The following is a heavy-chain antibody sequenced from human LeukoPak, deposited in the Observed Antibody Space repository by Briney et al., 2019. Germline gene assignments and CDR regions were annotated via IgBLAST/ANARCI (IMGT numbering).Heavy chain of an antibody. D-gene: IGHD3-9*01. CDR2: INPNSGDT. Sequence: GASVKVSCKASGYTFTGYYILWVRQAPGQGLEWMGWINPNSGDTNYAQKFQGRVTMTRDTSISTAYMELSRLRSDDTAVYYCARGFDWLSYYFDYWGQGTLVTVSS. J-gene: IGHJ4*02. CDR3: ARGFDWLSYYFDY. CDR1: GYTFTGYY. V-gene: IGHV1-2*02.